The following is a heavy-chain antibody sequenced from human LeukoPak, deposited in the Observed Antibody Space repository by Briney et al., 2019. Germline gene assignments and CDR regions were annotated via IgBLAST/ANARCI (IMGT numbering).Heavy chain of an antibody. Sequence: GASVKVSCKASGYTFTSYAMRWVRQAPGQRLEWMGWINAGNGNTKYSQKFQGRVTITRDTSASTAYMELSSLRSEDTAVYYCAIRGTGTSFPQGFDPWGQGTLVTVSS. D-gene: IGHD1-7*01. CDR1: GYTFTSYA. CDR2: INAGNGNT. V-gene: IGHV1-3*01. CDR3: AIRGTGTSFPQGFDP. J-gene: IGHJ5*02.